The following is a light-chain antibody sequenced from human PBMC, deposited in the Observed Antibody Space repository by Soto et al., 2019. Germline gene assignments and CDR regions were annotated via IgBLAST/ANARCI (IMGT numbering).Light chain of an antibody. V-gene: IGKV1-39*01. CDR3: PRCYSTGPWT. CDR2: TTS. Sequence: DIQMTQSPSSLSPSVGDRVTITCRASQSISGYLNWYLQKPGEAPKLLIYTTSTLHSGVPSRFSVSGSVTDFTVSITPVQPEDFGTYYGPRCYSTGPWTFXHRTKVDIK. J-gene: IGKJ1*01. CDR1: QSISGY.